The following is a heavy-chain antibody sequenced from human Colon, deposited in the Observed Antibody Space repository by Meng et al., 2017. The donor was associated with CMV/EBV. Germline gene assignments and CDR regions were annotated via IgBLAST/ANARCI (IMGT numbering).Heavy chain of an antibody. J-gene: IGHJ4*02. V-gene: IGHV3-74*01. D-gene: IGHD6-6*01. Sequence: GGSLRLSCAASGFTFINSWMHWVRQAPGKGLVWVSRINSDGSSTSYADSVKGRFTISRDNAKNTLYLQMNSLRAEDTAVYYCAREGGGTIAPRDLDYWGQGTLVTVSS. CDR1: GFTFINSW. CDR2: INSDGSST. CDR3: AREGGGTIAPRDLDY.